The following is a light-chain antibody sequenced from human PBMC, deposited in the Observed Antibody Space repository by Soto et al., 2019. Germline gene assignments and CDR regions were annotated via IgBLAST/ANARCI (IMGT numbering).Light chain of an antibody. J-gene: IGLJ1*01. V-gene: IGLV2-14*03. CDR3: SSYTTSNTRQIV. Sequence: QSVLTQPASVSGSPGQSITISCTGTSSEVGGYNYVSWYQHHPGKAPKLIIYDVSNRPSGVSIRFSGSKSDNTASLTISVLQPEDEADYHCSSYTTSNTRQIVFGTGTKVTVL. CDR1: SSEVGGYNY. CDR2: DVS.